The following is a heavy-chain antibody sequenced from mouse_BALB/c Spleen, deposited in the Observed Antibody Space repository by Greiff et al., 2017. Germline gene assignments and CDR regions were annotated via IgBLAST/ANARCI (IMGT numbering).Heavy chain of an antibody. CDR1: GFTFSSYT. CDR3: ARSGLFDY. D-gene: IGHD3-3*01. V-gene: IGHV5-12-2*01. CDR2: ISSGSSTI. J-gene: IGHJ2*01. Sequence: EVKLVESGGGLVQPGGSLKLSCAASGFTFSSYTMSWVRQTPEKRLEWVAYISSGSSTIYYADTVKGRFTISRDNTKNTLFLQMTSLRSEDTAMYYCARSGLFDYWGQGTTLTVAS.